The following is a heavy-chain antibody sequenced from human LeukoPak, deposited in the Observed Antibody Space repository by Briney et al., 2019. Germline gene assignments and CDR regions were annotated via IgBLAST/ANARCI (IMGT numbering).Heavy chain of an antibody. J-gene: IGHJ4*01. CDR1: GFTFSSYE. V-gene: IGHV3-7*01. Sequence: GGSLRLSCAASGFTFSSYEMNWVRQVPGKGLEWVANIKQDGSETTHADSVRGRFTIFRDNAKDSVYLQMNSLRAEDSATYYCVREGFYFFDFWGQGTLVTVSS. CDR3: VREGFYFFDF. CDR2: IKQDGSET.